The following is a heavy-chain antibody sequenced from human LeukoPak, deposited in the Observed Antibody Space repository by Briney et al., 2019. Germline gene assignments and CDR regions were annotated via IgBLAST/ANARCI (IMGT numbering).Heavy chain of an antibody. CDR3: ARDGGYDFWSGCYQDY. Sequence: QPGGSLRLSCAASGFTFSSYAMHWVRQAPGKGLEWVAVISYDGSNKYYADSVKGRFTISRDNSKNTLYLQMNSLRAEDTVVYYCARDGGYDFWSGCYQDYWGQGTLVTVSS. CDR1: GFTFSSYA. J-gene: IGHJ4*02. V-gene: IGHV3-30-3*01. D-gene: IGHD3-3*01. CDR2: ISYDGSNK.